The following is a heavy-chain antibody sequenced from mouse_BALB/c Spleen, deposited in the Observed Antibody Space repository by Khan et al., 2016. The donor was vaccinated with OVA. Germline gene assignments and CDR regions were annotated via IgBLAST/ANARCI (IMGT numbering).Heavy chain of an antibody. CDR1: GFTFSSFV. CDR2: ISSAGTYT. D-gene: IGHD2-1*01. V-gene: IGHV5-9-1*01. CDR3: ANGNCDWFAY. J-gene: IGHJ3*01. Sequence: EVELVESGGGLVKPGGSLKLSCAASGFTFSSFVMSWVRQTPEKRLEWVATISSAGTYTYFPDSVKGRFTISRDTAKNTPYLQMNSLTSEDTAMYYCANGNCDWFAYWGQGTMVTVSA.